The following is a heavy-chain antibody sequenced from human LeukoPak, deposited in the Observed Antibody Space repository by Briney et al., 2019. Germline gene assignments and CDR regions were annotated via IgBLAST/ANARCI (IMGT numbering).Heavy chain of an antibody. D-gene: IGHD2-15*01. Sequence: SETLSLTCAVYGGSFSGYYWSWIRQPPGKGLEWIGEINHSGSTNYNPSPKSRVTISVDTSKNQFSLKLSSVTAADTAVYYCARGGVVVAATRPFDYWGQGTLVTVSS. V-gene: IGHV4-34*01. J-gene: IGHJ4*02. CDR3: ARGGVVVAATRPFDY. CDR1: GGSFSGYY. CDR2: INHSGST.